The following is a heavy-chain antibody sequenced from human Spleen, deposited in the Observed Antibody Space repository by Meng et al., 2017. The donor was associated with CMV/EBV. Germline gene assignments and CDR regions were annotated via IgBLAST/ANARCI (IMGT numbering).Heavy chain of an antibody. J-gene: IGHJ6*02. D-gene: IGHD6-13*01. V-gene: IGHV3-9*01. CDR2: INSNSGSI. Sequence: SLKISCAASGFTFRNYDMHWVRQAPGKGLEWVSGINSNSGSIGYADSVKGRFTISRDNAKNSLYLQMNSLRAEDTALYYCARETSAAGTLDYYYGMDVWGQGTTVTVSS. CDR3: ARETSAAGTLDYYYGMDV. CDR1: GFTFRNYD.